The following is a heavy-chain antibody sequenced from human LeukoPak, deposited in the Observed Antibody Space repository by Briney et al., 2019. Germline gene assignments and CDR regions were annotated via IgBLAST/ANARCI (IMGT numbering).Heavy chain of an antibody. V-gene: IGHV4-31*03. CDR1: GGSINSEGYY. CDR2: IYRSGST. J-gene: IGHJ4*02. Sequence: SETLSLTCSVSGGSINSEGYYWSWIRQHPGTGLEYIGYIYRSGSTYYNPSLKSRLTISVDTSKNQFSLQLISVTAADTAVYYCARNYDDSSDFWGQGTLVTVSS. D-gene: IGHD4-17*01. CDR3: ARNYDDSSDF.